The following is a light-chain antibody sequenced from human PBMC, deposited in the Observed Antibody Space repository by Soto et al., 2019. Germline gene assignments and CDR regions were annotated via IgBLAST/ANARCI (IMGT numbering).Light chain of an antibody. V-gene: IGKV1-39*01. J-gene: IGKJ5*01. CDR2: AAS. Sequence: DIQMTPSPSSLSASVGDRDTITCRASQSISSYLNWYQQKPGKAPKLLIYAASSLQSGVPSRFSGSGSGTDFTLTISSLQPEDFATYYCQQSYSTLITFGQGTRLEIQ. CDR1: QSISSY. CDR3: QQSYSTLIT.